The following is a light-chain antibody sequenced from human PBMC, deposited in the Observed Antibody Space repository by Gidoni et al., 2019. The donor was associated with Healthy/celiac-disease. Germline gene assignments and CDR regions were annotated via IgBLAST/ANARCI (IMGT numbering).Light chain of an antibody. CDR2: QDS. CDR1: KLGDKY. Sequence: SYELTQPPSVSVSPGQTASITCSGDKLGDKYACWYQQKPGQSPVLVIYQDSKRPSVIPERFSGSNSGNTATLTISGTQAMDEADYYCQAWDSSTAGAVFGGGTKLTVL. V-gene: IGLV3-1*01. CDR3: QAWDSSTAGAV. J-gene: IGLJ2*01.